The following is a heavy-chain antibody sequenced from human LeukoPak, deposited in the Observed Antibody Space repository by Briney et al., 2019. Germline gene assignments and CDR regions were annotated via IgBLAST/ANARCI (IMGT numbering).Heavy chain of an antibody. D-gene: IGHD6-6*01. V-gene: IGHV4-59*08. CDR2: IYDSGST. J-gene: IGHJ4*02. Sequence: SETLSLTCTVSGGSISSYYWSWIRQPPGKGLEWIGYIYDSGSTNYNPSLKSRVTISVDTSKNQFSLKLSSVTAADTAVYYCAKGGSSHFDNWGQGTLVTVSS. CDR1: GGSISSYY. CDR3: AKGGSSHFDN.